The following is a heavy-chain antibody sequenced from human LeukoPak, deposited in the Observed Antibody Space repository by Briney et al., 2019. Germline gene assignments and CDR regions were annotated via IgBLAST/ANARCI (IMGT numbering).Heavy chain of an antibody. CDR3: VNYGWGRPA. D-gene: IGHD3-10*01. Sequence: GGSLRLSCAASGFTFSSYWMHWVRQAPGKGLMWVSRINSDAGDTTYADSVKGRFTISRNNAKNMLYLQMNSLRAEDTAVYYCVNYGWGRPAWGQGTLVTVSS. J-gene: IGHJ4*02. V-gene: IGHV3-74*03. CDR1: GFTFSSYW. CDR2: INSDAGDT.